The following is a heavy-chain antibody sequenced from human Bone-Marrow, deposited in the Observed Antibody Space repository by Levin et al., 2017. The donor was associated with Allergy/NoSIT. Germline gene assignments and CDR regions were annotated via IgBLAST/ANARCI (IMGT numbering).Heavy chain of an antibody. CDR3: ARGTYSSSNNWFDS. D-gene: IGHD5-18*01. J-gene: IGHJ5*01. Sequence: GGSLRLSCVASGFRFNIYSMNWVRQAPGKGLEWIAYISSGGGTIHYTDRVRGRFTISRDNGKTSLSLQLDSLRDEDTAIYYCARGTYSSSNNWFDSWGQGALVTVSS. CDR1: GFRFNIYS. CDR2: ISSGGGTI. V-gene: IGHV3-48*02.